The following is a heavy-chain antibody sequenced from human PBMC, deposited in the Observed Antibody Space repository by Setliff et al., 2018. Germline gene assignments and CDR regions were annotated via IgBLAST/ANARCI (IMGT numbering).Heavy chain of an antibody. J-gene: IGHJ6*02. V-gene: IGHV3-48*04. CDR3: ARDHSYGYSLYYYYYYGMDV. CDR1: GFTFSSYW. D-gene: IGHD5-18*01. Sequence: PGGSLRLSCAASGFTFSSYWMHWVRQAPGKGLEWVSYISSSGSTIYYADSVKGRFTISRDNAKNSLYLQMNSLRAEDTAVYYCARDHSYGYSLYYYYYYGMDVWGQGTTVTVSS. CDR2: ISSSGSTI.